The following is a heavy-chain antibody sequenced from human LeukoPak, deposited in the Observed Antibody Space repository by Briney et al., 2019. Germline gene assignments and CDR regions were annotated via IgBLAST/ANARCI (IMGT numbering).Heavy chain of an antibody. CDR3: AREGGYSYGEIDY. CDR1: GGTFSNYA. Sequence: GSSVKVSCXASGGTFSNYAISWVRQARGQGLEWMGGIIPIFGTANYAQKFQGRVTITTDGSTSTAYMELSSLRSEDTAVYYCAREGGYSYGEIDYWGQGTLVTVSS. D-gene: IGHD5-18*01. CDR2: IIPIFGTA. J-gene: IGHJ4*02. V-gene: IGHV1-69*05.